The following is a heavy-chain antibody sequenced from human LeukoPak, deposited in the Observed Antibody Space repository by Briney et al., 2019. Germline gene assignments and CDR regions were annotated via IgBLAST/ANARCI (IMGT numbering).Heavy chain of an antibody. CDR1: GFTFSSYW. V-gene: IGHV3-74*01. CDR3: AKDPLLWFGELLYYFDY. J-gene: IGHJ4*02. Sequence: GGSLRLSCAASGFTFSSYWMHWVRQAPGKGLVWVSRINSDGSSTSYADSVKGRFTISRDNSKNTLFLQMNSLRADDTAVYYCAKDPLLWFGELLYYFDYWGQGTLVTVSS. CDR2: INSDGSST. D-gene: IGHD3-10*01.